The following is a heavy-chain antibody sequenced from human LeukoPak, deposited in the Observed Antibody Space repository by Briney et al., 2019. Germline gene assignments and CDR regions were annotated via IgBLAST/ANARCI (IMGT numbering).Heavy chain of an antibody. CDR3: AKAPVTTCSGAYCYPFDY. CDR2: INGDGSDP. V-gene: IGHV3-74*01. D-gene: IGHD2-15*01. CDR1: GFTFSTSW. J-gene: IGHJ4*02. Sequence: GGSLRLSCEASGFTFSTSWMYWVRQAPGKGLEWVSRINGDGSDPSYADFVKGRFTISRDNSKNIVYLQMNSLRAGDAAVYYCAKAPVTTCSGAYCYPFDYWSQGTLVTVSS.